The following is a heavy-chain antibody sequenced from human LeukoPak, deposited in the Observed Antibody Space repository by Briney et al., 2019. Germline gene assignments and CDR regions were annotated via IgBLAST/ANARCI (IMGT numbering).Heavy chain of an antibody. CDR2: IYTSGST. D-gene: IGHD1-7*01. CDR3: ARTDGTIGGYFDY. V-gene: IGHV4-61*02. CDR1: GGSISSGSYY. Sequence: SETLSLTCTVSGGSISSGSYYWSWIRQPAGRGLEWLGRIYTSGSTNYNPSLKSRVTISVDTSKNQFSLKLSSVTAADTAVYYCARTDGTIGGYFDYWGQGTLVTVSS. J-gene: IGHJ4*02.